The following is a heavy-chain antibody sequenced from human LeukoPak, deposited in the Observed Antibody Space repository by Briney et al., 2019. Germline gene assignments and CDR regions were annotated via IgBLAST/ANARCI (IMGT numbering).Heavy chain of an antibody. J-gene: IGHJ5*01. V-gene: IGHV3-7*01. CDR3: VRGGTYWTVS. CDR2: IKPDGSEK. CDR1: GFVFSASY. Sequence: PGGSLSLSCAASGFVFSASYMSWVRKAPGKGLEWVATIKPDGSEKYHVDSVSGRFTISRDNTNDSLFLQMNSLRVDDTAVYDCVRGGTYWTVSWGQGTLVNVS.